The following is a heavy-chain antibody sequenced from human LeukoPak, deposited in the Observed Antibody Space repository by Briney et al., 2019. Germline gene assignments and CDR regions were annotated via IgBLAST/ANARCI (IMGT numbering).Heavy chain of an antibody. V-gene: IGHV3-23*01. CDR3: AKETTYCSGGSCYYEFDY. J-gene: IGHJ4*02. CDR1: GFTFSSYA. D-gene: IGHD2-15*01. CDR2: ISAGGGST. Sequence: GGSLRLSCAASGFTFSSYAMSWVRQAPGKGLEWVSAISAGGGSTYYADSVKGRFTISSDNSRNTLYLQMNSLRAEDTAVYYCAKETTYCSGGSCYYEFDYWGQGTLVTVSS.